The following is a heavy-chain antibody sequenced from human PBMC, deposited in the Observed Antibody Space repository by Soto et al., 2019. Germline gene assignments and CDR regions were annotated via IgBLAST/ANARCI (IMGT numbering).Heavy chain of an antibody. CDR1: GYSISSGNY. J-gene: IGHJ6*02. CDR3: RSSTSCYDESCVDV. D-gene: IGHD2-2*01. CDR2: LYHIGST. Sequence: SETLSLTCAVSGYSISSGNYWAWIRQPPGRGLEWIGSLYHIGSTHYNTSLKSRVTISVDTSKDHFSLELSSVTAADTAIYYCRSSTSCYDESCVDVWGQGTMVTVS. V-gene: IGHV4-38-2*01.